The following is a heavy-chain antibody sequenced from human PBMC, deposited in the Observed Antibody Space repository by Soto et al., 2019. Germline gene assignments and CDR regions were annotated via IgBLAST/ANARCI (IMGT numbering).Heavy chain of an antibody. CDR3: ARDIMGTNYHYYGMDV. V-gene: IGHV4-59*01. CDR2: IYYSGST. Sequence: QVQLQESGPGLVKPSETLSLTCTVSGGSISSYYWSWIRQPPGKGLEWIGYIYYSGSTNYNPSLKSRVTISVDTSKNQFFLKLSSVTAADTAVYYCARDIMGTNYHYYGMDVWGQGTTVTVSS. J-gene: IGHJ6*02. CDR1: GGSISSYY. D-gene: IGHD2-8*01.